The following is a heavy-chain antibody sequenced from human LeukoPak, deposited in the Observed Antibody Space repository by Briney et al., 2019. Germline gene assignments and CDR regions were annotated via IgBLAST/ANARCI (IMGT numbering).Heavy chain of an antibody. D-gene: IGHD3-10*01. Sequence: SETLSLTCTVSSGSISSYYWSWIRQPAGKGLEWIGRIYTSGSTNYNPSLKSRVTMSVDTSKNQFSLKLSSVTAADTAVYYCARDRYYYGSGSSHYMDVWGKGTTVTISS. V-gene: IGHV4-4*07. CDR3: ARDRYYYGSGSSHYMDV. J-gene: IGHJ6*03. CDR2: IYTSGST. CDR1: SGSISSYY.